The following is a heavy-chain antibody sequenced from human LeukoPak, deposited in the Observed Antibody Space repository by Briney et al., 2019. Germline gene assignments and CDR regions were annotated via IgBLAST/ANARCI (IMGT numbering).Heavy chain of an antibody. J-gene: IGHJ5*02. CDR3: ACRDLTTTWSYP. V-gene: IGHV5-51*01. D-gene: IGHD1-14*01. CDR1: GYSFATYW. CDR2: IYPGDSST. Sequence: GESLRISCKGIGYSFATYWIGWVRQLPGKGMEWMGVIYPGDSSTRYNPSFEGQVTISVDKSISTAYLQWFSLKASDSAMYYCACRDLTTTWSYPWGQGTLVTVSS.